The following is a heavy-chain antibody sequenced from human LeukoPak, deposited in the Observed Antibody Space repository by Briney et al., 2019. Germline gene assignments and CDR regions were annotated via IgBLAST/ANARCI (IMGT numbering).Heavy chain of an antibody. D-gene: IGHD4-11*01. CDR2: INPNSGGT. J-gene: IGHJ5*02. CDR1: GYTFTGCY. V-gene: IGHV1-2*06. Sequence: GASVKVSCKASGYTFTGCYMHWVRQAPGQGLEWMGRINPNSGGTNYAQKFQGRVTMTRDTSISTAYMELSRLRSDDTAVYYCARGRSKINWFDPWGQGTLVTVSS. CDR3: ARGRSKINWFDP.